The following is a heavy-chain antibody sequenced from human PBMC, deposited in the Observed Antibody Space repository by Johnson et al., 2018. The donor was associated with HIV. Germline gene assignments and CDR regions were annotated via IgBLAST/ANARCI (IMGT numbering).Heavy chain of an antibody. CDR3: ARGIVVVARGPGSDAFDI. Sequence: VQLVESGGGVVQPERSLRLSCAASGFTFSSSGMLWVRQAPGKGLEWVSGISWNSDTLVYADSVKGRFTISRDNADNSLHLQMNSLRPEDTALYYCARGIVVVARGPGSDAFDIWGQGTLVTVSS. CDR2: ISWNSDTL. J-gene: IGHJ3*02. CDR1: GFTFSSSG. V-gene: IGHV3-9*01. D-gene: IGHD3-22*01.